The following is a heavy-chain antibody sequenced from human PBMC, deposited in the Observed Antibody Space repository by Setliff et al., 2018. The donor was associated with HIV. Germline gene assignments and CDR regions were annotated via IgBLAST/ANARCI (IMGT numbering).Heavy chain of an antibody. Sequence: AASVKVSCKASGYTFTDFYIHWVRQAPGQGLEWIGRINPKSGVAVYLKKFQGRVTMTTDTSTNTAHMELIRPRFDDTAVYYCARAHFLVAMTRNWFDPWGQGTLVTVSS. D-gene: IGHD5-12*01. J-gene: IGHJ5*02. CDR3: ARAHFLVAMTRNWFDP. CDR1: GYTFTDFY. CDR2: INPKSGVA. V-gene: IGHV1-2*06.